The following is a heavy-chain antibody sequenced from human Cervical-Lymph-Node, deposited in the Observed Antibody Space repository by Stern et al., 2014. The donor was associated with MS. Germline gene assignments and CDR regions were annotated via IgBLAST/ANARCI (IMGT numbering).Heavy chain of an antibody. D-gene: IGHD3-22*01. V-gene: IGHV3-30*04. CDR3: ARDRLPGRDYYDSSGLGGY. CDR1: GFTFSTYA. J-gene: IGHJ4*02. Sequence: VQLVESGAGVVQPGGSLRLSCAASGFTFSTYAMNWVRQAPGKGLEWVAIISSDGRTKYNADSVMGRFTISRDNSKNTLYLQMNSLSIEDTAVYYCARDRLPGRDYYDSSGLGGYWGQGTLVTVSS. CDR2: ISSDGRTK.